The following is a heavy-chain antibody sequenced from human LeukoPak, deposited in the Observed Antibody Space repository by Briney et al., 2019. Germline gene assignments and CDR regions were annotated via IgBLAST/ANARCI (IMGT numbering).Heavy chain of an antibody. J-gene: IGHJ4*02. D-gene: IGHD3-10*01. CDR2: IYYSGST. Sequence: PSETLSLTCTVSGGSISSSSYYWGWICQPPGKGLEWIGSIYYSGSTYYNPSLKSRVTISVDTSKNQFSLKLSSVTAADTAVYYCARADYYGSGSYYSARSYFDYWGQGTLVTVSS. V-gene: IGHV4-39*07. CDR1: GGSISSSSYY. CDR3: ARADYYGSGSYYSARSYFDY.